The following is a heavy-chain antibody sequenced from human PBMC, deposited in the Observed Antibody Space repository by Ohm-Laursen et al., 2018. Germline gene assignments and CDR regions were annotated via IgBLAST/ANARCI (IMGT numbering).Heavy chain of an antibody. J-gene: IGHJ3*02. V-gene: IGHV3-11*01. CDR1: GFTFSDYY. Sequence: SLRLSCAASGFTFSDYYMSWIRQAPGKGLEWVSYISSSGSTIYYADSVKGRFTISRDNAKNSLYLQMNSLRAEDTAVYYCAKRYQMLYILDAFDIWGQGTMVTVSS. D-gene: IGHD2-2*02. CDR3: AKRYQMLYILDAFDI. CDR2: ISSSGSTI.